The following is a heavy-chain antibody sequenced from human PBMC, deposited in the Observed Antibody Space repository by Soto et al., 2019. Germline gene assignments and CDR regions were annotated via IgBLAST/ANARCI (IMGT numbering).Heavy chain of an antibody. CDR3: AKEFDSSTSLRAFDY. CDR1: GFSFSSYG. Sequence: QVQLVESGGGVVQPGRSLRLSCAASGFSFSSYGTHWVRQAPGKGLEWVAVVSSDGGSKNYADSVKGRFSISRDNSKNTLDLQVNSLRAEDTAVFYCAKEFDSSTSLRAFDYWGQGTLVTVSS. V-gene: IGHV3-30*18. J-gene: IGHJ4*02. D-gene: IGHD2-2*01. CDR2: VSSDGGSK.